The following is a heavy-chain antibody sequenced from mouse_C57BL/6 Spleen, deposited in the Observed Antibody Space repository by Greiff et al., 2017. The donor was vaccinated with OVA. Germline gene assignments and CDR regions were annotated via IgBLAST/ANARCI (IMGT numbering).Heavy chain of an antibody. D-gene: IGHD1-1*01. J-gene: IGHJ3*01. V-gene: IGHV12-3*01. CDR2: ITHSGET. CDR1: GFPITSGYY. Sequence: VMLVESGPGLVKPSQSLFLTCSITGFPITSGYYWIWIRQSPGKPLEWMGYITHSGETFYNPSLQSPISITRETSKNQFFLQLNSVTTEYTAMDYCAGDPHYYGSSAWFAYWGQGTLVTVSA. CDR3: AGDPHYYGSSAWFAY.